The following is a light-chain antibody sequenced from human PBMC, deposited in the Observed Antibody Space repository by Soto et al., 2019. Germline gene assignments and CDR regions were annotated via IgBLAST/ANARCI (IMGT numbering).Light chain of an antibody. CDR1: SSDVGGYNY. Sequence: QSAPTQPASVSGSPGQSITISCTGTSSDVGGYNYVSWYQQHPGKAPKLMIYDVSNRPSGVSNRFSGSKSGNTASLTISGLQAEDEADYYCSSYTSSREVFGTGTKVTVL. CDR2: DVS. J-gene: IGLJ1*01. V-gene: IGLV2-14*01. CDR3: SSYTSSREV.